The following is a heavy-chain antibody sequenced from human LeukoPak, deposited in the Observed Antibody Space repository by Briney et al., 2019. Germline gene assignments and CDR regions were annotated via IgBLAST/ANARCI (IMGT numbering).Heavy chain of an antibody. CDR2: ISAYNGNT. Sequence: ASVKVSCKASGYTFTGYYMHWVRQAPGQGLEWMGWISAYNGNTNYAQKLQGRVTMTTDTSTSTAYMELRSLRSDDTAVYYCARETAGQWLVGYYYYMDVWGKGTTVTVSS. CDR3: ARETAGQWLVGYYYYMDV. D-gene: IGHD6-19*01. CDR1: GYTFTGYY. V-gene: IGHV1-18*04. J-gene: IGHJ6*03.